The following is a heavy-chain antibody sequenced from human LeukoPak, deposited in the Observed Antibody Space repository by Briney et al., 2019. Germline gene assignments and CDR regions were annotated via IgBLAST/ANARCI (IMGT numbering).Heavy chain of an antibody. CDR2: IYYSGSI. D-gene: IGHD5-18*01. V-gene: IGHV4-59*08. CDR1: GGSISTYY. Sequence: SETLSLTCTVSGGSISTYYWSWIRQPPGKGLEWIGYIYYSGSINYNPSLKSRVTISVDTSKNQFSLKLISVTAADTAVYYCARSRGYSDGTTFLDYWGQGTLVTVSS. J-gene: IGHJ4*02. CDR3: ARSRGYSDGTTFLDY.